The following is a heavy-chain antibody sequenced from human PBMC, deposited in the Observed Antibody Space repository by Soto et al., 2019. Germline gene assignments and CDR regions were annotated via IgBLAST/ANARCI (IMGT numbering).Heavy chain of an antibody. V-gene: IGHV3-23*01. D-gene: IGHD4-17*01. CDR2: ISGSGGST. Sequence: GGSLRLSCPASGFTFSSYAMSWVPQPPGKGLEWVSAISGSGGSTYYADSVKGRFTISRDNSKNTLYLQMNSLRAEDTAVYYCAKDPPDPHDYAVMDVWGKGTTVTVAS. CDR3: AKDPPDPHDYAVMDV. CDR1: GFTFSSYA. J-gene: IGHJ6*03.